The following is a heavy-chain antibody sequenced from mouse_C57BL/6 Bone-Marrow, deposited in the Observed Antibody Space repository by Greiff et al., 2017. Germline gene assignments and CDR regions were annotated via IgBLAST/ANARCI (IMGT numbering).Heavy chain of an antibody. CDR2: IYWDDDK. CDR1: GFSLSTSGMG. Sequence: ESGPGLLQSSQTLSLTCSFSGFSLSTSGMGVSWIRQPSGKGLEWLAHIYWDDDKRYNPSLKSRLTISKDTSRNQGFLKITSVDTADTATYYCARRMGLPFDYWGQGTTLTVSS. V-gene: IGHV8-12*01. CDR3: ARRMGLPFDY. D-gene: IGHD2-4*01. J-gene: IGHJ2*01.